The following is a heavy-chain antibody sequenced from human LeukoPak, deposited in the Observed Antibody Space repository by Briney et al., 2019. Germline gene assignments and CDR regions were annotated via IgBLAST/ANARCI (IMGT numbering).Heavy chain of an antibody. V-gene: IGHV3-23*01. D-gene: IGHD1-1*01. J-gene: IGHJ4*02. CDR2: INGGDNGDNT. CDR3: ARDGIQLPDTLDY. Sequence: GGSLRLSCAASGFTFNNYAMTWVRQAPGKGLQWVSTINGGDNGDNTYYADSVKGRFTVSRDNSKNTVYLQMNSLRVEDTAVYYCARDGIQLPDTLDYWGLGTLATVSS. CDR1: GFTFNNYA.